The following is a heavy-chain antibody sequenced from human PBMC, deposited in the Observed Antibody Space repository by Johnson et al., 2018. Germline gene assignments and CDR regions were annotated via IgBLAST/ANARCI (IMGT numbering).Heavy chain of an antibody. J-gene: IGHJ6*02. Sequence: QLVESGGGVVQPGRSLRLSCVASGFSFNTYAMHWVRQAPGTGLEWVAVIWSDGSKKYYGDSVKGRFTISRDISKNTLYLQMNSLRGDDTAVYYCARDITSHFSDYYALDVWGQGTTVIVSS. CDR3: ARDITSHFSDYYALDV. D-gene: IGHD2/OR15-2a*01. CDR2: IWSDGSKK. CDR1: GFSFNTYA. V-gene: IGHV3-33*01.